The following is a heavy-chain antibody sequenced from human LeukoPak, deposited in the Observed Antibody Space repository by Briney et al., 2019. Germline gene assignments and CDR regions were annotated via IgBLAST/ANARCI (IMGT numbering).Heavy chain of an antibody. CDR1: GGSITSYY. Sequence: SETLSLTCTVSGGSITSYYWSWIRQPPGKGLEWIGYIYYSGSTNYNPSLKSRVTISVDTSKNQFSLKLSSVTAADTAVYYCARGGGVGYYYYYMDVWGKGTTVTISS. CDR3: ARGGGVGYYYYYMDV. CDR2: IYYSGST. J-gene: IGHJ6*03. V-gene: IGHV4-59*01. D-gene: IGHD1-26*01.